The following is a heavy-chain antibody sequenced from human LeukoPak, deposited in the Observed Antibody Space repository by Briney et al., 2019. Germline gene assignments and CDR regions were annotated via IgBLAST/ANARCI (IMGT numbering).Heavy chain of an antibody. J-gene: IGHJ4*02. CDR3: ARVVRGVIDYFDY. CDR2: ISSSGRTK. V-gene: IGHV3-48*03. Sequence: GGSLRLSCAASRFTFSSYEMNWVRQAPGKGLEWVSYISSSGRTKYYADSVKGRFTISRDNAKNSLYLQMNSLRAEDTAVYYCARVVRGVIDYFDYWGQGTLVTVSS. D-gene: IGHD3-10*01. CDR1: RFTFSSYE.